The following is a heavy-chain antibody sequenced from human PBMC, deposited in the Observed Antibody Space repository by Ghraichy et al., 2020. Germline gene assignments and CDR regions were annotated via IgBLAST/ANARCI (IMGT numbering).Heavy chain of an antibody. CDR3: AREHHFSGYSSGWYVAY. V-gene: IGHV3-33*01. D-gene: IGHD6-19*01. J-gene: IGHJ4*02. Sequence: GGSLRLSCAASGFTFSSYGMHWVRQAPGKGLEWVAVIWYDGSNKYYADSVKGRFTISRDNSKNTLYLQMNSLRAEDTAVYYCAREHHFSGYSSGWYVAYWGQGTLVTVSS. CDR1: GFTFSSYG. CDR2: IWYDGSNK.